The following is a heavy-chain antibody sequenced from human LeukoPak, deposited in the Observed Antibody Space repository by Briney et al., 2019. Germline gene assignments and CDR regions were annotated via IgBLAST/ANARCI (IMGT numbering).Heavy chain of an antibody. Sequence: GGSLRLSCAASGLTFSSYAMHWVRQAPGKGLEYVSAISSNGGSTYYANSVKGRFTISRDNSKNTLYLQMGSLRAEDMAVYYCARDKYYDSSGYYFYFDYWGQGTLVTVSS. CDR1: GLTFSSYA. D-gene: IGHD3-22*01. J-gene: IGHJ4*02. CDR3: ARDKYYDSSGYYFYFDY. V-gene: IGHV3-64*01. CDR2: ISSNGGST.